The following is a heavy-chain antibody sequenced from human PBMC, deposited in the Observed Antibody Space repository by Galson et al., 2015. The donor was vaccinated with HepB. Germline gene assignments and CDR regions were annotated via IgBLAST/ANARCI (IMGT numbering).Heavy chain of an antibody. V-gene: IGHV3-21*01. D-gene: IGHD3-3*01. CDR2: ISSSSSYI. CDR1: GFTFSRYN. Sequence: SLRLSCAASGFTFSRYNMNWVRQAPGKELEWVSSISSSSSYIYYADSVKGRFTISRDNAKNSLYLQMNSLRAEDTAVYYCARDSITIFGVVTYWGQGTLVTVSS. CDR3: ARDSITIFGVVTY. J-gene: IGHJ4*02.